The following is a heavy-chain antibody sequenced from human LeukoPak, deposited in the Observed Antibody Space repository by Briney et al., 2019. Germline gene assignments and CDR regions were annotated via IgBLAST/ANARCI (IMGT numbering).Heavy chain of an antibody. J-gene: IGHJ4*02. Sequence: SETLSLTCTVSGDSVSSYYWSWIRQPPGKGLEWIGYIYYTGSTNYNPSLKSRVTISIDTSKNQFSLKVGSVTAADTAVYYCARDLGSYYFDYWGQGTLVTVSS. CDR1: GDSVSSYY. CDR2: IYYTGST. CDR3: ARDLGSYYFDY. D-gene: IGHD1-26*01. V-gene: IGHV4-59*02.